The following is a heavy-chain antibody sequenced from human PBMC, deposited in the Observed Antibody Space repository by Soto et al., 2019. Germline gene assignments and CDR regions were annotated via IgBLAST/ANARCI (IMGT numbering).Heavy chain of an antibody. V-gene: IGHV3-30*03. CDR3: ASEQLWPD. CDR2: ISYDGSNK. D-gene: IGHD5-18*01. J-gene: IGHJ4*02. Sequence: QVQLVESGGGVVQPGRSLRLSCAASGFTFSSYGMHWVRQAPGKGLEWVAVISYDGSNKYYADSVKGRFTISRDNSKNTLYLQMNSLRAEDTAVNYCASEQLWPDWGQGTLVTVSS. CDR1: GFTFSSYG.